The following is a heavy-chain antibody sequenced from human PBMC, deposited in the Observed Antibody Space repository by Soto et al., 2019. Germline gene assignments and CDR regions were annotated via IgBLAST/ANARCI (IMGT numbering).Heavy chain of an antibody. CDR1: GFTFSSYS. Sequence: GGSLRLSCAASGFTFSSYSMNWVRQAPGKGLEWVSSISSSSSYIYYADSVKGRFTISRDNAKNSLYLQMNSLRAEDTAVYYCARVMNSSSPPSYYYYGMDVWGQGTTVTVSS. D-gene: IGHD5-18*01. CDR3: ARVMNSSSPPSYYYYGMDV. V-gene: IGHV3-21*01. CDR2: ISSSSSYI. J-gene: IGHJ6*02.